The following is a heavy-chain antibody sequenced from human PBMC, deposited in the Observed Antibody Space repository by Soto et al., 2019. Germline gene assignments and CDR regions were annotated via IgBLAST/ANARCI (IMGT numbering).Heavy chain of an antibody. CDR3: ANIPVRAVAPNWFDP. CDR1: GFTFSSYA. D-gene: IGHD6-19*01. J-gene: IGHJ5*02. Sequence: GGSLRLSCAASGFTFSSYAMSWVRQAPGKGLEWVSAISGSGGSTYYADSVKGRFTISRDNSKNTLYLQMNSLRAEDTAVYYCANIPVRAVAPNWFDPWCQGTLVTVSS. V-gene: IGHV3-23*01. CDR2: ISGSGGST.